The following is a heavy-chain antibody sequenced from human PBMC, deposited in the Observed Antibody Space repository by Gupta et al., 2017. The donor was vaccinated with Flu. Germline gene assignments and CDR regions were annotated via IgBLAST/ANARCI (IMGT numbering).Heavy chain of an antibody. CDR3: AKGGRHNGNYDGDD. J-gene: IGHJ4*02. V-gene: IGHV3-30*02. D-gene: IGHD1-7*01. Sequence: DSVRGRFTISRDNSKNTRFLQMNSLRADDTAVYYCAKGGRHNGNYDGDDWGQGTLVTVSS.